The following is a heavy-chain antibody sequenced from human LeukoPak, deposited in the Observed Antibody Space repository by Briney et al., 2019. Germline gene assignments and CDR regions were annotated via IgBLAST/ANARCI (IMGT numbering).Heavy chain of an antibody. CDR3: AKDLGSSPTPRGYFDY. D-gene: IGHD6-6*01. CDR1: GFTFSSYA. CDR2: IRYDGSNA. Sequence: GGSLRLSCAASGFTFSSYAMHWVRQAPGKGLEWVAFIRYDGSNAYYTDSVKGRFTISRDNSKNTLYQLMNSLRAEDTAVYYCAKDLGSSPTPRGYFDYWGQGTLVTVSS. J-gene: IGHJ4*02. V-gene: IGHV3-30*02.